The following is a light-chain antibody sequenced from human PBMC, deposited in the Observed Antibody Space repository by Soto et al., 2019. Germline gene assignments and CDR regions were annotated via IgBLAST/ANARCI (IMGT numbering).Light chain of an antibody. CDR2: DAS. CDR1: QSVSSW. J-gene: IGKJ1*01. Sequence: DSQISQSPTTLSATVGDRVTITFRARQSVSSWLAWYQQTQGKAPKLLISDASSLESGVTLRVSGSGSGTEFTLTISGLQTDDIATYYCQQYNSSPWTFGQGTKVDNK. CDR3: QQYNSSPWT. V-gene: IGKV1-5*01.